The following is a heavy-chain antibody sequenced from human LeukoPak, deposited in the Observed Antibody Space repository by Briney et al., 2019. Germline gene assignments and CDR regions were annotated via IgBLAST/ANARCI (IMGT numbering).Heavy chain of an antibody. J-gene: IGHJ4*02. CDR3: ARDLGLSLDY. CDR2: VFTDGSS. V-gene: IGHV4-4*07. D-gene: IGHD3-16*01. CDR1: GXSIRGYY. Sequence: PSETLSLTCSVSGXSIRGYYWSWIRQPAGKGLEWIGRVFTDGSSNYNPSLKSRVTMSVDTSNNQFSLKLSSVTAADTAVYYCARDLGLSLDYWGQGTLVTVSS.